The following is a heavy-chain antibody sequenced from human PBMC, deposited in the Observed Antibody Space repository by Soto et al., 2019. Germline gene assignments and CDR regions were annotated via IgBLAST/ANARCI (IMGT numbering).Heavy chain of an antibody. CDR2: IYYSGST. Sequence: QVQLQESGPGLVKPSQTLSLTCTVSGGSISSGDYYWSWIRQPPGKGLEWIGYIYYSGSTYYNPSLKSRVTISVDTSKNQFSLKLSSVTAADSAVYYCARGSGYDTSGYGIWGQGTMVTVSS. J-gene: IGHJ3*02. CDR1: GGSISSGDYY. V-gene: IGHV4-30-4*01. D-gene: IGHD3-22*01. CDR3: ARGSGYDTSGYGI.